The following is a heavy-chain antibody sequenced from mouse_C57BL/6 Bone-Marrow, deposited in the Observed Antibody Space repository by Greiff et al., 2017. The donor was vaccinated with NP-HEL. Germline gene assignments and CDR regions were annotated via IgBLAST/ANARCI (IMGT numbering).Heavy chain of an antibody. CDR1: GFTFSSYA. D-gene: IGHD1-1*01. V-gene: IGHV5-4*01. Sequence: EVQLQESGGGLVKPGGSLKLSCAASGFTFSSYAMSWVRQTPEKRLEWVATISDGGSYTYYPDNVKGRFTISRDNAKNNLYLQMSHLKAEDTAMYYCARDRITTLWGQGTLVTVSA. CDR2: ISDGGSYT. J-gene: IGHJ3*01. CDR3: ARDRITTL.